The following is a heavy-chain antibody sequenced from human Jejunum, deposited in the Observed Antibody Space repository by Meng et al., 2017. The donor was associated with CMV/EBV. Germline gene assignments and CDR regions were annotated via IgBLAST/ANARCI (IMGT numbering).Heavy chain of an antibody. Sequence: GFTFSDYDMSWVRLAPGKGLEWVSSISGGGDDTYYAESVKGRFTISRDNANNTLYLLLNSLRAEDTAVYYCVTNLYCSGGACRNYWGQGTLGTVSS. CDR3: VTNLYCSGGACRNY. V-gene: IGHV3-23*01. CDR1: GFTFSDYD. CDR2: ISGGGDDT. D-gene: IGHD2-15*01. J-gene: IGHJ4*02.